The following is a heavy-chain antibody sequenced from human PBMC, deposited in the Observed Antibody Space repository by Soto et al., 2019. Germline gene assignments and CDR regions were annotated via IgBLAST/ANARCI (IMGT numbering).Heavy chain of an antibody. CDR3: ARLLGTVGWWAYGMDV. D-gene: IGHD2-15*01. CDR2: IDPSDSYT. Sequence: EVQLVQSGAEVKKPGESLRISCKGSGYSFTSYLISWVRQMPGKGLEWMGRIDPSDSYTNYSPSFQGHVTISADKSISTAYLQWSSLKASDTAMYYCARLLGTVGWWAYGMDVWGQGTTVTVSS. CDR1: GYSFTSYL. J-gene: IGHJ6*02. V-gene: IGHV5-10-1*01.